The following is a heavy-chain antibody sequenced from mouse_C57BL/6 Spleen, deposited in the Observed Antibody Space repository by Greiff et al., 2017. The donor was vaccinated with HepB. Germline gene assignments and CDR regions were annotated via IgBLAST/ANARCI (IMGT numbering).Heavy chain of an antibody. CDR3: ARRNLDYFDY. J-gene: IGHJ2*01. Sequence: EVMLVESGGGLVKPGGSLKLSCAASGFTFSDYGMHWVRQAPEKGLEWVAYISSGSSTIYYADTVKGRFTISRDNAKNTLFLQMTSLRSEDTAMYYCARRNLDYFDYWGQGTTLTVSS. CDR1: GFTFSDYG. V-gene: IGHV5-17*01. CDR2: ISSGSSTI.